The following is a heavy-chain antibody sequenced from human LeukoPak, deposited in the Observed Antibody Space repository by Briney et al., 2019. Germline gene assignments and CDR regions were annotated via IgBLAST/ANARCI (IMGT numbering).Heavy chain of an antibody. V-gene: IGHV4-34*01. D-gene: IGHD6-13*01. CDR2: VDHSGNI. CDR3: ARRKRRAASSSQFYMDV. Sequence: SETLSLTCAVYGGYFSGYYWNWIRQPPGKGLEWIGEVDHSGNINYNPSLKSRVTISVDKSKNQFSLKLSSVTAADTAVYYRARRKRRAASSSQFYMDVWGKGTTVTVSS. J-gene: IGHJ6*03. CDR1: GGYFSGYY.